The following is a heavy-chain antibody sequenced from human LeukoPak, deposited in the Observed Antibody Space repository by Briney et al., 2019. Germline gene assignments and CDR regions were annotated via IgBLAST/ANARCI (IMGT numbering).Heavy chain of an antibody. D-gene: IGHD6-6*01. CDR2: ISSSSSTI. CDR1: GFTFSSYS. V-gene: IGHV3-48*01. CDR3: ARGLVRYSSSNY. J-gene: IGHJ4*02. Sequence: PGGSLRLSCAASGFTFSSYSMNWVRQAPGRGLEWVSCISSSSSTIYYADSVKGRFTISRDNAKNSLYLQMNSLRAEDTAVYYCARGLVRYSSSNYWGQGTLVTVSS.